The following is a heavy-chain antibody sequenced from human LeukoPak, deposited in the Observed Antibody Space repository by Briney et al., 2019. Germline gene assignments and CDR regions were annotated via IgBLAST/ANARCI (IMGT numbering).Heavy chain of an antibody. J-gene: IGHJ4*02. Sequence: GGSLRLSCAASGFTFSSYSMNWVRQAPGKGLEWVSSISSSSSYIYYADSVKGRFTISRDNAKNSLYLQMNSLRAEDTAGYYCARGGGQHRDFDYWGQGTLVTVSS. CDR1: GFTFSSYS. CDR3: ARGGGQHRDFDY. V-gene: IGHV3-21*01. CDR2: ISSSSSYI. D-gene: IGHD4-23*01.